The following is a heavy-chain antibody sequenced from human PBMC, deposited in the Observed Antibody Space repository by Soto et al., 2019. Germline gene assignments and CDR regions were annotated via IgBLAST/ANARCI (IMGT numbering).Heavy chain of an antibody. CDR2: IIPIFGTA. D-gene: IGHD6-19*01. V-gene: IGHV1-69*13. Sequence: SVKVSCKASRVAFSKFIVTWVRQAPGLGLEWVGGIIPIFGTANYAQKFQGRVTITADESTSTSYMEVNNLSSEDTAVYYCAKVRYSSPLGYYYGMDVWGQGTTVTVSS. CDR3: AKVRYSSPLGYYYGMDV. CDR1: RVAFSKFI. J-gene: IGHJ6*02.